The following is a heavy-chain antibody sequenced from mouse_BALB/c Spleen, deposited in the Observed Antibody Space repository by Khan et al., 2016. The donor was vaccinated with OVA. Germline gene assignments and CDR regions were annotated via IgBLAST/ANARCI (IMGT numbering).Heavy chain of an antibody. CDR1: GYSITSDYA. Sequence: EVQLQESGPGLVKPSQSLSLTCTVTGYSITSDYAWNWIRQFPGNKLEWMGYINYSGDTSKNPSLKGRMSISRDTSKNQFFLQLSSVTTEDTATYYCVRGRTYWGQGTLVTVSA. CDR3: VRGRTY. CDR2: INYSGDT. V-gene: IGHV3-2*02. J-gene: IGHJ3*01.